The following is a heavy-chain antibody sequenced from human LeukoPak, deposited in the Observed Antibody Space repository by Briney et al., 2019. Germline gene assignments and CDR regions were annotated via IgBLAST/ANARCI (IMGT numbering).Heavy chain of an antibody. J-gene: IGHJ6*02. CDR2: INHSGST. CDR1: GGSISSYY. CDR3: ARLAYCGGDCYPGLDYYYYYGMDV. Sequence: PSETLSLTCTVSGGSISSYYWSWIRQPPGKGLEWIGEINHSGSTNYNPSLKSRVTISVDTSKNQFSLKLSSVTAADTAVYYCARLAYCGGDCYPGLDYYYYYGMDVWGQGTTVTVSS. D-gene: IGHD2-21*02. V-gene: IGHV4-34*01.